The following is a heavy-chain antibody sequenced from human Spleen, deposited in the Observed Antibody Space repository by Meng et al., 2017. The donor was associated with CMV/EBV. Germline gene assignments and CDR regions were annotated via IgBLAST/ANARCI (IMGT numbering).Heavy chain of an antibody. Sequence: GASLKISCKASGYTFTSYDINWVRQATGQGLEGMGWMNHNSGNTGYAQKFQGRVTITRNTSISTAYMELSSLRSEDTAVYYCARGREAAYYYYGMDVWGRGTTVTVSS. CDR1: GYTFTSYD. D-gene: IGHD6-13*01. CDR3: ARGREAAYYYYGMDV. V-gene: IGHV1-8*03. J-gene: IGHJ6*02. CDR2: MNHNSGNT.